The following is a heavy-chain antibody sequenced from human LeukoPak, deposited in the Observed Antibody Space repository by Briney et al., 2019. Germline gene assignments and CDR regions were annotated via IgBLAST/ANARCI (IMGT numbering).Heavy chain of an antibody. Sequence: GGSLRLSCAATGFTFSNYWMHWVRQAPGKGLVWVSRINSDGINTSYADSVKGRFTISRGNAKNTLNLQMNSLRAEDTAVYYCARDLGQYYDTSDNWFDPWGQGTLVTVSS. CDR2: INSDGINT. CDR1: GFTFSNYW. CDR3: ARDLGQYYDTSDNWFDP. D-gene: IGHD3-22*01. V-gene: IGHV3-74*01. J-gene: IGHJ5*02.